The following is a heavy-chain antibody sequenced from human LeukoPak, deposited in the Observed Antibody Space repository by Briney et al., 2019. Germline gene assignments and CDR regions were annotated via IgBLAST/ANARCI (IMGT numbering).Heavy chain of an antibody. J-gene: IGHJ4*02. D-gene: IGHD6-19*01. CDR2: MYYSGST. CDR3: ARGLGNSSGKARSFDY. V-gene: IGHV4-59*01. Sequence: SETLLLTCSVSGGSISNYYWSWIQQPPGKGLDWIGYMYYSGSTKYNPSLKSRLTISVDTSKNQFSLKVSSVTAADTAVYYCARGLGNSSGKARSFDYWGQGTLVTVSS. CDR1: GGSISNYY.